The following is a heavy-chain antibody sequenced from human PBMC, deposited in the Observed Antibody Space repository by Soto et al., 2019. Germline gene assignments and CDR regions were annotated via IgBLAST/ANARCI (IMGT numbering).Heavy chain of an antibody. D-gene: IGHD4-17*01. Sequence: NPGGSLRLSCAASGFTFSSYSVNWVRQAPGKGLEWVSSISSSSSYIYYTDSVKGRFTISRDNAKNSLYLQMNSLRAEDTAVYYCARDIFSMTTVAPAGYWGQGTLVTVSS. V-gene: IGHV3-21*01. CDR3: ARDIFSMTTVAPAGY. J-gene: IGHJ4*02. CDR1: GFTFSSYS. CDR2: ISSSSSYI.